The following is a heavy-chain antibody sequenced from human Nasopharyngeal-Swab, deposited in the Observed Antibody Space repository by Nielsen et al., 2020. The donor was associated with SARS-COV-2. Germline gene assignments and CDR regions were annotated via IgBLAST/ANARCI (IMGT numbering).Heavy chain of an antibody. Sequence: GGSLRLSCAASGFTFSSYWMHWVRQAPGKGLVWVSRINSDGSSTSYADSVKGRFTTSRDNAKNTLYLQMNSLRAEDTAVYYCARDLRDGYNLGYYYYGMDVWGQGTTVTVSS. CDR1: GFTFSSYW. V-gene: IGHV3-74*01. CDR3: ARDLRDGYNLGYYYYGMDV. D-gene: IGHD5-24*01. J-gene: IGHJ6*02. CDR2: INSDGSST.